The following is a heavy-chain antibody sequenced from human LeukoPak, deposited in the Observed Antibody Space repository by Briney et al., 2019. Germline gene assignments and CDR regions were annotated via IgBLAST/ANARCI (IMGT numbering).Heavy chain of an antibody. V-gene: IGHV4-4*07. D-gene: IGHD3-22*01. J-gene: IGHJ3*02. Sequence: SETLSLTCTVSGVPISSYYWSWIRQPAGKGLELIGRSYTSGSTNYNPSLKSRVTMSVDTSKNQFSLKLSSVTAADTAVYYCARVPIYYYDSSGYLDAFDIWGQGTMVTVSS. CDR1: GVPISSYY. CDR3: ARVPIYYYDSSGYLDAFDI. CDR2: SYTSGST.